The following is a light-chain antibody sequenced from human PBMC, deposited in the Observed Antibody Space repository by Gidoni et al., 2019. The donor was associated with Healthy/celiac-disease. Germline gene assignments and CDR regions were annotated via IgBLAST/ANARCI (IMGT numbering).Light chain of an antibody. CDR2: DAS. CDR3: QQRSNWLT. V-gene: IGKV3-11*01. Sequence: EIVLTQSPATLSLSPGDRATLSGRASQSVSSYLAWYQQKPGQAPRLLIYDASNRATGIPARFSGSGSGTDFTLTISSLEPEDFAVFYCQQRSNWLTFGGGTKVEIK. J-gene: IGKJ4*01. CDR1: QSVSSY.